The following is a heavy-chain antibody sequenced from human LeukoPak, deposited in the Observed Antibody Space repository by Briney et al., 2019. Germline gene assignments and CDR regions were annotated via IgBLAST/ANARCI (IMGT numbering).Heavy chain of an antibody. D-gene: IGHD5-18*01. CDR1: GFTFSSYG. CDR3: AKSWEYSYGPKRFDY. CDR2: ISYDGSNK. V-gene: IGHV3-30*18. J-gene: IGHJ4*02. Sequence: GRSLRLSCAASGFTFSSYGMHWVRQAPGKGLEWVAVISYDGSNKYYADSVKGRLTISRDNSKNTLYLQMNSLRAEDTAVYYCAKSWEYSYGPKRFDYWGQGTLVTVSS.